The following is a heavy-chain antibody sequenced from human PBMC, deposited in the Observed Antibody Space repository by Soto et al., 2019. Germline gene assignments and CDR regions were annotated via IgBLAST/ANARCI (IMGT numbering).Heavy chain of an antibody. CDR3: ANGLRFLEWLFGPNYYFDY. D-gene: IGHD3-3*01. CDR1: GFTFSSYA. CDR2: ISGSGGST. V-gene: IGHV3-23*01. J-gene: IGHJ4*02. Sequence: GGSLRLSCAASGFTFSSYAMSWVRQAPGKGLEWVSAISGSGGSTYYADSVKGRFTISRDNSKNTLYLQMNSLRAEDTAVYYCANGLRFLEWLFGPNYYFDYWGQGTLVTVSS.